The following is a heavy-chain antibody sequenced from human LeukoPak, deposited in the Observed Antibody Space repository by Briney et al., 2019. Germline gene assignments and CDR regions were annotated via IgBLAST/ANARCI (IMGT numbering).Heavy chain of an antibody. J-gene: IGHJ4*02. D-gene: IGHD1-26*01. V-gene: IGHV3-21*04. Sequence: GGSLRLSCAASGFTFSNYAMNWVRQAPGKGLEWVSAISSSGTTIYYADSVKGRFTISRDNAKNSLYLQMNSLRAEDTAVYYCARRRDSGSLQHFDYWGQGTLVTVSS. CDR1: GFTFSNYA. CDR2: ISSSGTTI. CDR3: ARRRDSGSLQHFDY.